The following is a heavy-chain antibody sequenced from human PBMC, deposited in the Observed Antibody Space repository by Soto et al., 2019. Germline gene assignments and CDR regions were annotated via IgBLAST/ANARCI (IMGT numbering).Heavy chain of an antibody. J-gene: IGHJ6*02. CDR1: GGTFSSFA. V-gene: IGHV1-69*13. CDR2: IIPIFGAA. D-gene: IGHD2-21*01. Sequence: GSAVKVSCKASGGTFSSFAINWVRPAPGQGLEWMGGIIPIFGAADYAQKFQGRVTITADESTSTAYMELSSLRSEDTAVYYCASSILPTPGYYYRKDVWGQGTTVTVSS. CDR3: ASSILPTPGYYYRKDV.